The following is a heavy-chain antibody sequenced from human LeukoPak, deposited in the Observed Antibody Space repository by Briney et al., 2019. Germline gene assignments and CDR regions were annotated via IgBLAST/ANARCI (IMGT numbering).Heavy chain of an antibody. CDR3: ARAGYDFWSGVHRDV. CDR2: IYYSGST. V-gene: IGHV4-59*01. CDR1: GGSISSYY. J-gene: IGHJ6*03. D-gene: IGHD3-3*01. Sequence: PSETLSLTCTVSGGSISSYYWSWIRQPPGKGLEWIGYIYYSGSTNYNPSLKSRVTISVDTSKNQFSLKLRSVTAADPAAYYCARAGYDFWSGVHRDVWGRGTTVTVSS.